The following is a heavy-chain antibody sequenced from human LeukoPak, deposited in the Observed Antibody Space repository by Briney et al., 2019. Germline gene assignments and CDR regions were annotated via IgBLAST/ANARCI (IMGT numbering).Heavy chain of an antibody. J-gene: IGHJ4*02. CDR2: IYNRGST. D-gene: IGHD3-22*01. V-gene: IGHV4-4*07. CDR3: ARVDDRNYYYYFDY. Sequence: PSETLSLTCTVSGGSISSYYWNWLRQPAGKGLEWIGRIYNRGSTNYSPSLKSRVTMSVDTSKNQFSLKLTSVTAADTAVYYCARVDDRNYYYYFDYWGQGTLVTVSS. CDR1: GGSISSYY.